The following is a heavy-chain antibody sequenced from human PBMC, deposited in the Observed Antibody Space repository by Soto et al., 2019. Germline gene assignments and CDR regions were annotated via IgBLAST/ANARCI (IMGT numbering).Heavy chain of an antibody. CDR3: AREIDGYYGMDV. Sequence: QGQRVQSGAKVKKPGSSGKVSCEASGGTFRTDSISWVRQAPGQGLEWMGGIIPMFGTANNAQKFQGRVTITADESTSTAYMELSSLRSEDTAVYFCAREIDGYYGMDVWGQGTTVTVAS. J-gene: IGHJ6*02. CDR1: GGTFRTDS. V-gene: IGHV1-69*12. CDR2: IIPMFGTA.